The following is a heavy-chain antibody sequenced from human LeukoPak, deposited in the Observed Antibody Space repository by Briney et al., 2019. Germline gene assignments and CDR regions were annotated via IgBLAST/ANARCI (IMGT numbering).Heavy chain of an antibody. CDR2: ISSDGSQK. J-gene: IGHJ4*02. V-gene: IGHV3-30*03. Sequence: GRSLRLSCASSGFSFSRFSMHSLRHSPVKGLEWVAVISSDGSQKYYGSSMNGRSTVSRDNSNNTVFLQMNSLRADDTAVYYCGWDDYRHSQSDYWGQGTLVSVSS. D-gene: IGHD1-1*01. CDR3: GWDDYRHSQSDY. CDR1: GFSFSRFS.